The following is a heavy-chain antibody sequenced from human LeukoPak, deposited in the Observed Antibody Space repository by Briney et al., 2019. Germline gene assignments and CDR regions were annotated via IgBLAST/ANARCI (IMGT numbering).Heavy chain of an antibody. CDR3: ARLGTPLYYYYMDV. CDR1: GYTFTSYY. Sequence: GASVKVSCKASGYTFTSYYMHWVRQAPGQGLEWMGIINPSGGSTSYAQKLQGRVTMTTDTSTSTAYMELRSLRSDDTAVYYCARLGTPLYYYYMDVWGKGTTVTISS. J-gene: IGHJ6*03. V-gene: IGHV1-46*01. D-gene: IGHD1-7*01. CDR2: INPSGGST.